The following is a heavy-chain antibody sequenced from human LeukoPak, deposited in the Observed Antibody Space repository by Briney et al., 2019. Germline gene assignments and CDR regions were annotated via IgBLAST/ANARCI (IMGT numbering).Heavy chain of an antibody. CDR2: ISSGSSTT. V-gene: IGHV3-48*01. CDR3: ARDWGGPDDY. J-gene: IGHJ4*02. D-gene: IGHD3-16*01. Sequence: GGSLRLSCAASGFRFSIYGVNWVRQAPGKGLEWLSYISSGSSTTYYADSVKGRFTISRDNAENSVFLQMNSLRVEDTAVYYCARDWGGPDDYWGQGILVTVSS. CDR1: GFRFSIYG.